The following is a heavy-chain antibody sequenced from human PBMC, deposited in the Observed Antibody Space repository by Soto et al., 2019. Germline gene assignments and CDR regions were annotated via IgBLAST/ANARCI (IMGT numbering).Heavy chain of an antibody. CDR1: GFTFSNHG. Sequence: QVQLVESGGGVVQPGSSLRLSCAASGFTFSNHGMHWIRQAPGKGLEWVAVITFNADNKYYANSVKGRFTISRDNFENSLYLEMNGLRPEDTAVYYCARAGAARLGPYYFDFWGQGVLVTVSS. J-gene: IGHJ4*02. CDR3: ARAGAARLGPYYFDF. CDR2: ITFNADNK. V-gene: IGHV3-30*03. D-gene: IGHD6-6*01.